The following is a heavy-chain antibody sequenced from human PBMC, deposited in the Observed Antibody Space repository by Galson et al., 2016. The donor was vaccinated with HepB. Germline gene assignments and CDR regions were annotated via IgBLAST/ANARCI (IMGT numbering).Heavy chain of an antibody. D-gene: IGHD2-2*01. CDR3: AREPGRCSSDSCHYHYYGMDA. J-gene: IGHJ6*02. V-gene: IGHV1-69*13. CDR1: GGPFNNYP. CDR2: IIPFFGTT. Sequence: SVKVSCKASGGPFNNYPFSWVRRAPGQGPEWMGGIIPFFGTTTYAQKFQGRVTITADESTRIVYMEVSRRRAEDAAVYYCAREPGRCSSDSCHYHYYGMDAWGQGTTVSVS.